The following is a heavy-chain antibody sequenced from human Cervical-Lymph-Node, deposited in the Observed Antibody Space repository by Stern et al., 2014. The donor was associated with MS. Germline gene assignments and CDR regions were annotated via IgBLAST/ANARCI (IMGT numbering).Heavy chain of an antibody. CDR1: GYTFTTYY. D-gene: IGHD1-26*01. Sequence: VQLVQSGAEVKKPGASVKVSCKASGYTFTTYYMHWVRQAPGQGLEWMGIINPNGGSTDYAQRFKGRVTMTMDTSTSTVYMELSSLRSEDKAVYYCAGDFSARELGVLPYWGQGTLVTVSS. J-gene: IGHJ4*02. CDR3: AGDFSARELGVLPY. CDR2: INPNGGST. V-gene: IGHV1-46*01.